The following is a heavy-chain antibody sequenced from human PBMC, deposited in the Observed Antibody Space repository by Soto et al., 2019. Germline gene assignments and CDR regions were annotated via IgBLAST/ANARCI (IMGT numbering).Heavy chain of an antibody. CDR2: IWYDGSNK. CDR3: ARDSSSYGMDV. D-gene: IGHD6-6*01. CDR1: GFTFSSYG. J-gene: IGHJ6*02. Sequence: GSLRLSCAASGFTFSSYGMHWVRQAPGKGLEWVAVIWYDGSNKYYADSVKGRFTISRDNSKNTLYLQMNSLRAEDTAVYYCARDSSSYGMDVWGQGTTVTVSS. V-gene: IGHV3-33*01.